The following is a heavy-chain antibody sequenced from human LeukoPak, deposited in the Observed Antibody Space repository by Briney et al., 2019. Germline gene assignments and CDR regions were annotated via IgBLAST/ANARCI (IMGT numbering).Heavy chain of an antibody. J-gene: IGHJ6*04. D-gene: IGHD6-25*01. V-gene: IGHV3-30*04. CDR2: ISYDGSNK. CDR3: ARDAADYYYGMDV. Sequence: GGSLRLSCAASGFTFSSYAMRWVRQAPARGLEWVPVISYDGSNKYYADSVKGRFTISRDNSKNTLYLQMNSLRAEDTAVYYCARDAADYYYGMDVWGKGTTVTVSS. CDR1: GFTFSSYA.